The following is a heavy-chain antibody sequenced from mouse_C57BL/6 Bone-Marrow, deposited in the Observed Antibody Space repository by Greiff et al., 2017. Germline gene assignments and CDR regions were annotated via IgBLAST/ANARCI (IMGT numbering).Heavy chain of an antibody. V-gene: IGHV1-72*01. Sequence: QVQLQQPGAELVKPGASVKLSCKASGYTFTSYWMHWVQQRPGRGLEWIGRIDPNGGGTKYNEKFKSKATLTVDKPSSPAYMQLRSLTSEDSAVYYCARGDWYAMGYWGQGASVTVST. D-gene: IGHD3-3*01. J-gene: IGHJ4*01. CDR1: GYTFTSYW. CDR3: ARGDWYAMGY. CDR2: IDPNGGGT.